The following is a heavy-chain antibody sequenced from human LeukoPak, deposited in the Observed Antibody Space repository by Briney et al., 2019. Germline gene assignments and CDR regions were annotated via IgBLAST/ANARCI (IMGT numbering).Heavy chain of an antibody. J-gene: IGHJ4*02. V-gene: IGHV3-30-3*01. CDR2: ISYDGSNK. Sequence: GGSLRLSCAASGFTFSSYAMHWVRQAPGKGLEWVSVISYDGSNKYYADSVKGRFTISRDNSKNTLYLQMSSLRAEDTAVYYCARGGSGYYEIDYWGQGTLVTVSS. CDR1: GFTFSSYA. CDR3: ARGGSGYYEIDY. D-gene: IGHD3-22*01.